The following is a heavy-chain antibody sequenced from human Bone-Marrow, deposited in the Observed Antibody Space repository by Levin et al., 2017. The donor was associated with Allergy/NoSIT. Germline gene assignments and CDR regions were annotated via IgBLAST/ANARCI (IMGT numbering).Heavy chain of an antibody. Sequence: PGGSLRLSCAASGFIFGGFGMHWVRQAPGKGLEWVAFISYGGRPTYYADSVKGRFTISRDNPKNTVFLQMDSLRADDTAIYYCARDPRRLEPGFLQDWGQGTPVTVSS. D-gene: IGHD1-1*01. CDR1: GFIFGGFG. J-gene: IGHJ4*02. CDR2: ISYGGRPT. CDR3: ARDPRRLEPGFLQD. V-gene: IGHV3-33*05.